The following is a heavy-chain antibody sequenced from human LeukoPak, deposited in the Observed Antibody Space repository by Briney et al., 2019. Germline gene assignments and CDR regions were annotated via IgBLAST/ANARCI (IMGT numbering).Heavy chain of an antibody. Sequence: GASVKVSCKASGHTFTGYYMHWVRQAPGHGLEWMGWINPNSGGANYAQNFQGRVTMTRDTSISTAYMELSRLRSDDTAVYYCARERCSGGSCLPLFDYWGQGTLVTLSS. V-gene: IGHV1-2*02. CDR2: INPNSGGA. CDR3: ARERCSGGSCLPLFDY. D-gene: IGHD2-15*01. CDR1: GHTFTGYY. J-gene: IGHJ4*02.